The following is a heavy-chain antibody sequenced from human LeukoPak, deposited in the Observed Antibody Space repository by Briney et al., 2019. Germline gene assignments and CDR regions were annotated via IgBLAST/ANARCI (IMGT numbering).Heavy chain of an antibody. V-gene: IGHV4-59*08. CDR3: ARQMDTAMVTGHYYYYMDV. CDR2: IYYSGST. J-gene: IGHJ6*03. D-gene: IGHD5-18*01. CDR1: GGSISSYH. Sequence: SETLSLTCTVSGGSISSYHWSWIRQPPGKGLEWIGYIYYSGSTNYNPSLKSRVTISVDTSKNQFSLKLSSVTAADTAVYYCARQMDTAMVTGHYYYYMDVWGKGTTVTVSS.